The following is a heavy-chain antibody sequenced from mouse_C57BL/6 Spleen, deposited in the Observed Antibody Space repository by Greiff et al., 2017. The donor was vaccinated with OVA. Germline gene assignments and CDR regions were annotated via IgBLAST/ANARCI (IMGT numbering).Heavy chain of an antibody. CDR3: ARERGGSPDY. CDR1: GYSITSGYY. Sequence: EVQLQESGPGLVKPSQSLSLTCSVTGYSITSGYYWNWIRQFPGNKLEWMGYISYDGSNNYNPSLKNRISITRDTSKNQFFLKLNSVTTEDTATYYCARERGGSPDYWGQGTTLTVSS. CDR2: ISYDGSN. D-gene: IGHD1-1*01. J-gene: IGHJ2*01. V-gene: IGHV3-6*01.